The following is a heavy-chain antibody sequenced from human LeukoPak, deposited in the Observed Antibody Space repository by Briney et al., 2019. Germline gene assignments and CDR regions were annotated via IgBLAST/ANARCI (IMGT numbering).Heavy chain of an antibody. Sequence: GGSLRLSCAASGFTVSSNYMSWVRQALGKGLEWVSYISGSGIKHYADSVKGRFTISRDNAKNSLYLQMNSLRVEDTAVYYCAREDTGVAFDIWGQGTTVTV. CDR3: AREDTGVAFDI. J-gene: IGHJ3*02. V-gene: IGHV3-69-1*02. D-gene: IGHD2-8*01. CDR2: ISGSGIK. CDR1: GFTVSSNY.